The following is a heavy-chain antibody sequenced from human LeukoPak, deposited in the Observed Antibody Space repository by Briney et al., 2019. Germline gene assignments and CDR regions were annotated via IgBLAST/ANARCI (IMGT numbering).Heavy chain of an antibody. CDR3: SRARYYDTTGYYEDLYYFDY. V-gene: IGHV3-66*01. Sequence: PGGSLRLSCPASGLTVSSNYMSWVRQAPGKGLEWVSVIYRGGRTDYADSVKGRFTISGDNSKNTLYLQMNSLRAEDTAGYYCSRARYYDTTGYYEDLYYFDYWGQGTLVTVSS. CDR2: IYRGGRT. D-gene: IGHD3-22*01. CDR1: GLTVSSNY. J-gene: IGHJ4*02.